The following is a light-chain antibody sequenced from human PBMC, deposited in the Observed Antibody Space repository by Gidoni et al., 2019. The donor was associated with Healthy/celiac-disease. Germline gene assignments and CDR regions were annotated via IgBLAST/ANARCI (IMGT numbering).Light chain of an antibody. V-gene: IGLV2-11*01. CDR1: SSDVGGYNY. CDR3: CSFAGSSYV. Sequence: QSALTQTRPVSGSPGQSVPISCTGTSSDVGGYNYVPWYQQHQGKAPKLMIYDVNKRPSGVPDRFSGSKSGNTASLTISGLQAEDEADYYCCSFAGSSYVFGTGTEVTVL. J-gene: IGLJ1*01. CDR2: DVN.